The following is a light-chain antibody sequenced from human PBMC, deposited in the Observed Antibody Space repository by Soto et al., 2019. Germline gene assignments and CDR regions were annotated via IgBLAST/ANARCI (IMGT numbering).Light chain of an antibody. CDR1: QNVANY. Sequence: EIVLTQSPATLSLSPGERATLSCRASQNVANYLDWYQQKPGQAPRLLIYESSNRATGIAARFSGSGSGTDFTLTISSLQSEDFAVYYCQQYNNWPLITFGQGTRLEIK. CDR3: QQYNNWPLIT. J-gene: IGKJ5*01. CDR2: ESS. V-gene: IGKV3-11*01.